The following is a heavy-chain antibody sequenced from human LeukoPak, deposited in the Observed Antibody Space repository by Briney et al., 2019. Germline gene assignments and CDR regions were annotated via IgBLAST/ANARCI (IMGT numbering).Heavy chain of an antibody. J-gene: IGHJ4*02. V-gene: IGHV3-30*18. Sequence: GGSLRLSCAASGFTFSSYSMNWVRQAPGKGLEWVAVISYDGSNKYYADSVKGRFTISRDNSKNTLYLQVNSLRAEDTAVYYCAKGGKWDVTPFDYWGQGTLVTVSS. CDR1: GFTFSSYS. D-gene: IGHD1-26*01. CDR3: AKGGKWDVTPFDY. CDR2: ISYDGSNK.